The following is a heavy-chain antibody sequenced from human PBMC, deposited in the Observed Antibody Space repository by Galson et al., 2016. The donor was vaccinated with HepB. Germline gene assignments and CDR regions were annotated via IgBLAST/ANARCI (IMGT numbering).Heavy chain of an antibody. CDR1: GFTFNTYS. Sequence: SLRLSCAASGFTFNTYSMNWVRQSPGKGLEWVSYIDTSSNSIVYADSVKGRFTISRDNAKSSLYPQMNSLRAEDTALYYCVRDFRSSGTFGCWGQGILVTVSS. CDR3: VRDFRSSGTFGC. J-gene: IGHJ4*02. D-gene: IGHD3-22*01. CDR2: IDTSSNSI. V-gene: IGHV3-48*01.